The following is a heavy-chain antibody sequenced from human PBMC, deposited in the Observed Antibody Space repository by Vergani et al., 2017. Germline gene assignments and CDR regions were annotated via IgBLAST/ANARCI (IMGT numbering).Heavy chain of an antibody. CDR3: ARHLRSSSWYNYYYGMDV. D-gene: IGHD6-13*01. CDR2: IYHSGSN. J-gene: IGHJ6*02. V-gene: IGHV4-39*01. CDR1: GGSITSSSYY. Sequence: QLHLQESGPGLVKPSETLSLTCTVSGGSITSSSYYWGWIRQPPGKGLEWIGSIYHSGSNYYNPSLKSRVTISVDTSKNQFSLKLSSVTAADTAVYYCARHLRSSSWYNYYYGMDVWGQGTTVTVSS.